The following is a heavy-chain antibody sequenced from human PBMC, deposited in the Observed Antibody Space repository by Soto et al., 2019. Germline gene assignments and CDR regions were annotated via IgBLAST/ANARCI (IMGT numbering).Heavy chain of an antibody. J-gene: IGHJ2*01. CDR2: ISGSGGST. V-gene: IGHV3-23*01. CDR1: GFTFSSYA. CDR3: AKRTTGWYFDL. Sequence: EVQLLESGGGLVQPGGSLRLSCAASGFTFSSYAMNWVRQAPGKGLEWVSVISGSGGSTYYADSVKGRFTISRDNSKNTLYRQMKGLRAEDTAVYYCAKRTTGWYFDLWGRGTLVTVSS.